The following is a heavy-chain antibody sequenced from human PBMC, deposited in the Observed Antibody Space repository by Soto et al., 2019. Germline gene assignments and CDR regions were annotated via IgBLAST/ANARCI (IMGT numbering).Heavy chain of an antibody. CDR2: ISHHGLKE. J-gene: IGHJ4*02. V-gene: IGHV3-30*18. CDR1: GFTFRDYG. Sequence: GGSLRLSCVASGFTFRDYGMHWVRQAPGKGLEWVAGISHHGLKEHYADSVKGRFTISRDNSKKTVYLQLNSLRGDDTAVYYCAKDWVGGSNKYYFEYWGQGTLVPVSS. D-gene: IGHD1-26*01. CDR3: AKDWVGGSNKYYFEY.